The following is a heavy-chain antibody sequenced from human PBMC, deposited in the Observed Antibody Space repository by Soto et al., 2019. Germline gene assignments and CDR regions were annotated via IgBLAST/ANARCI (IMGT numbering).Heavy chain of an antibody. CDR1: GGSFSGYY. J-gene: IGHJ4*02. CDR2: INHSGST. Sequence: QVQLQQWGAGLLKPSETLSLTCAVYGGSFSGYYWSWIRQPPGKGLEWIGEINHSGSTNYNPSLKSRVTISVDTSKNQFSMKLSSVTAADTALYYCAGGTNPCGYWGQGTLVTVSS. CDR3: AGGTNPCGY. D-gene: IGHD2-21*01. V-gene: IGHV4-34*01.